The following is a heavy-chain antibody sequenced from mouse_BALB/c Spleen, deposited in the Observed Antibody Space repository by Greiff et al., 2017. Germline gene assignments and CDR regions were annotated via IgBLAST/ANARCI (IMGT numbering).Heavy chain of an antibody. Sequence: EVQVVESGAELVKPGASVKLSCTASGFNIKDTYMHWVKQRPEQGLEWIGRIDPANGNTKYDPKFQGKATITADTSSNTAYLQLSSLTSEDTAVYYCAREYGDAMDYWGQGTSVTVSS. CDR2: IDPANGNT. J-gene: IGHJ4*01. V-gene: IGHV14-3*02. CDR1: GFNIKDTY. D-gene: IGHD2-10*02. CDR3: AREYGDAMDY.